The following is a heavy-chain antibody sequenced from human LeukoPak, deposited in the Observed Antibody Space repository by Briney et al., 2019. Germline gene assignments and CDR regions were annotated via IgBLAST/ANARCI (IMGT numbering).Heavy chain of an antibody. V-gene: IGHV4-59*01. J-gene: IGHJ2*01. CDR2: MHYSGSS. D-gene: IGHD6-25*01. CDR1: GGSIVSYY. CDR3: ARDSLLRGSGWDYWYFDL. Sequence: PSETLSLTCTVSGGSIVSYYWSWIRQPPGKGLEWIGNMHYSGSSNYNPSLKSRVTISVDSSMNQFSLLLTSATAADTAVYYCARDSLLRGSGWDYWYFDLWGRGTLVTVSS.